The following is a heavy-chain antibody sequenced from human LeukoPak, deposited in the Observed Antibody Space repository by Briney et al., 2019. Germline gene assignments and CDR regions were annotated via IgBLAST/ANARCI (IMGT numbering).Heavy chain of an antibody. CDR3: TTDYLYCSGGSCYEY. CDR1: GFTFRTYA. J-gene: IGHJ4*02. Sequence: PGGSLRLSCAASGFTFRTYAMTWVRQAPGKGLEWVSSISVSGAYKYYADSVKGRFTISRDDSKNTLYLQMNSLRAEDTAVYYCTTDYLYCSGGSCYEYWGQGTLVTVSS. D-gene: IGHD2-15*01. V-gene: IGHV3-23*01. CDR2: ISVSGAYK.